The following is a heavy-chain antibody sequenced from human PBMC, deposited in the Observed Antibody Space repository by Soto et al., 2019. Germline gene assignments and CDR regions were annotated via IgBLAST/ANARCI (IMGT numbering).Heavy chain of an antibody. CDR1: GCSISSSSYY. CDR2: IYYSGST. D-gene: IGHD3-16*02. CDR3: ARHGFDFGGVIGPNDEFDV. Sequence: PSETLSLTCTVPGCSISSSSYYWGWIRQPPGKGLEWIGSIYYSGSTYYNPSLKSRVTISVDTSKNQFSLKLSSVTAADTAVYYCARHGFDFGGVIGPNDEFDVWGQGIMVTVSS. J-gene: IGHJ3*01. V-gene: IGHV4-39*01.